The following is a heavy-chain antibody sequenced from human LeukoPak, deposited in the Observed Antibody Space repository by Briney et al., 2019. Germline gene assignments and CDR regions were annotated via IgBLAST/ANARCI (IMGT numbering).Heavy chain of an antibody. J-gene: IGHJ6*02. V-gene: IGHV3-23*01. CDR1: GFTFGSYA. CDR3: AKSGDSYNLDV. Sequence: PGGSLRLSCAASGFTFGSYAVSWVRQAPGKGLEWVSAIGNSGISTYYADSVKGRFTISRDNSKNTLYLQMNSLRAEDTAIYYCAKSGDSYNLDVWGQGTTVTVSS. CDR2: IGNSGIST. D-gene: IGHD2-21*02.